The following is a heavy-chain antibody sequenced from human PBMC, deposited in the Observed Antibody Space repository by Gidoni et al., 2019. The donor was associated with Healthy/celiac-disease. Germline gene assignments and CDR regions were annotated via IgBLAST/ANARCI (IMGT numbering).Heavy chain of an antibody. V-gene: IGHV1-2*02. CDR3: ARDWGGRNPRAFDI. CDR1: GYAFTGYA. CDR2: INPNSGGT. Sequence: QVQMVQTGAAVNKPGAAVQVSCKASGYAFTGYAMHWVRQAPGQGLEWMGWINPNSGGTNYAKKFQGRVTMTRETSISTAYMELSRLRSDDTAVYYCARDWGGRNPRAFDIWGQGTMVTVSS. J-gene: IGHJ3*02. D-gene: IGHD3-16*01.